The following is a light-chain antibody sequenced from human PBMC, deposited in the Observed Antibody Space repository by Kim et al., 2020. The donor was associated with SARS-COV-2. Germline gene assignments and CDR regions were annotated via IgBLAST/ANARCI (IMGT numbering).Light chain of an antibody. CDR1: KLGDKY. Sequence: ELTQPPAVSVSPGQTASITCPGDKLGDKYACWYQQKPGQSPVLVIYQDSKRPSGIPERFSGSNSGNTATLTISGTQAMDEADYYCQAWDSSTAVFVGG. CDR2: QDS. CDR3: QAWDSSTAV. V-gene: IGLV3-1*01. J-gene: IGLJ3*02.